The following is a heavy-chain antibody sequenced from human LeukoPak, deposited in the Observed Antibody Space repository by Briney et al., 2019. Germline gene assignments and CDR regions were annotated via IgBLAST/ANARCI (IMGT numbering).Heavy chain of an antibody. Sequence: GGSLRLSCAASGFTFSSYAMHWVRQAPGKGLEWVANIKQDGSQKYYVDSVKGRFTISRDNAKSSLYLQINSLRAEDTAVYYCAGDPGPFCDTTSCYIEYWGQGTLVTVSS. J-gene: IGHJ4*02. CDR1: GFTFSSYA. CDR3: AGDPGPFCDTTSCYIEY. CDR2: IKQDGSQK. V-gene: IGHV3-7*01. D-gene: IGHD2-2*02.